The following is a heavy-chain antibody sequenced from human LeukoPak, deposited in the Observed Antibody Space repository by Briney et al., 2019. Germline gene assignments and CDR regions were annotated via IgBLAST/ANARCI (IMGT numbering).Heavy chain of an antibody. CDR2: ISSSGSTI. V-gene: IGHV3-48*04. J-gene: IGHJ6*04. D-gene: IGHD3-10*02. CDR1: GFTFSGYS. Sequence: GGSLRLSCAASGFTFSGYSMNWVRQAPGKGLEWVSYISSSGSTIYYADSVKGRFTISRDNAKNSLYLQMHSLRAEDTAVYYCAELGITMIGGVWGKGTTVTISS. CDR3: AELGITMIGGV.